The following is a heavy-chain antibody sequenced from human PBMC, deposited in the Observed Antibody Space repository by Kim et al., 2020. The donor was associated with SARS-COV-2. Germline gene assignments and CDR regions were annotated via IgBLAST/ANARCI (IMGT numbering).Heavy chain of an antibody. J-gene: IGHJ6*02. V-gene: IGHV4-4*02. Sequence: SETLSLTCAVSGGSISSSNWWSWVRQPPGKGLEWIGEIYHSGSTNYNPSLKSRVTISVDKSKNQFSLKLSSVTAADTAVYYCARVGITIFGVVTPMDVWGHGTTVTVSS. D-gene: IGHD3-3*01. CDR1: GGSISSSNW. CDR2: IYHSGST. CDR3: ARVGITIFGVVTPMDV.